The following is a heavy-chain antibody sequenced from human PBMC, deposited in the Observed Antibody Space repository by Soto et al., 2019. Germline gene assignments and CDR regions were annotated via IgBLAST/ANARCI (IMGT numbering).Heavy chain of an antibody. Sequence: EVQLLESGGGLVQPGGSLRLSCAASGFTFTTFAMSWVRQAPGKGLEWVSAISGSGAGTYFADSVKGRFTISRDNSKNTLYLQMNSLRGEDTAVYYCAKESLTVGASHFGYWGQGTLVTVSS. V-gene: IGHV3-23*01. CDR1: GFTFTTFA. CDR3: AKESLTVGASHFGY. CDR2: ISGSGAGT. D-gene: IGHD1-26*01. J-gene: IGHJ4*02.